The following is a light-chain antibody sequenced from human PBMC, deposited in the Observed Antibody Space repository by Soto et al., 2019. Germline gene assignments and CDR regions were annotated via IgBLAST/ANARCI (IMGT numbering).Light chain of an antibody. Sequence: QSVLTQPPSVSAAPGQKVTISCSGSSSNIGNNYVSWYQQLPATAPKLLIYDNNKRPSGIPDRFSGSKSGTSATLGITGIQTGDEADYYCGTWDSSLSAVVFGGGTKLTVL. V-gene: IGLV1-51*01. CDR3: GTWDSSLSAVV. CDR2: DNN. J-gene: IGLJ2*01. CDR1: SSNIGNNY.